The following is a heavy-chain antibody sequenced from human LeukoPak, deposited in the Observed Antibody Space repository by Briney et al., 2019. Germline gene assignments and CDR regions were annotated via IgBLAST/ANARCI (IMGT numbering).Heavy chain of an antibody. CDR2: IYYSGST. J-gene: IGHJ4*02. CDR3: ARADYGSGSYYSTPSIDY. CDR1: GGSISSGDYY. Sequence: SETPSLTCTVSGGSISSGDYYWSWIRQPPGKGLEWIGYIYYSGSTYYNPSLKSRVTISVDTSKNQFSLKLSSVTAADTAVYYCARADYGSGSYYSTPSIDYWGQGTLVTVSS. V-gene: IGHV4-30-4*01. D-gene: IGHD3-10*01.